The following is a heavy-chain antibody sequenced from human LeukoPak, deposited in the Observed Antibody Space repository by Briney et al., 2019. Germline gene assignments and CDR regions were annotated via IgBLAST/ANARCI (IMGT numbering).Heavy chain of an antibody. Sequence: PLPSVEVSRKASGYTFKTYGISGVRQAPGQGLEWMGWINAYNGDTNHAQKFQGRVTMTTDTSTTTAYMELGNLRSDDTAVYYCARGGSGHWFDPWGQGTLVTVSS. J-gene: IGHJ5*02. V-gene: IGHV1-18*04. CDR1: GYTFKTYG. D-gene: IGHD6-25*01. CDR3: ARGGSGHWFDP. CDR2: INAYNGDT.